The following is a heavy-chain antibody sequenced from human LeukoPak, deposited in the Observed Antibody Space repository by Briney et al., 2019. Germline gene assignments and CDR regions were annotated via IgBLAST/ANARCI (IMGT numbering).Heavy chain of an antibody. D-gene: IGHD3-3*01. CDR3: ARSPGFLGSPTLFDP. CDR1: GFTFSSCA. V-gene: IGHV3-30-3*01. J-gene: IGHJ5*02. Sequence: GRSLRLSCAASGFTFSSCAMHWVRQAPGKGLEWVAVISYDGSNKYYADSVKGRFTISRDNSKNTLYLQMNSLRAEDTAVYYCARSPGFLGSPTLFDPWGQGTLVAVSS. CDR2: ISYDGSNK.